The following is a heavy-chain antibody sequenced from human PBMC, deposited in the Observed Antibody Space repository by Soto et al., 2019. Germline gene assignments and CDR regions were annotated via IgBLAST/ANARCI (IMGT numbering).Heavy chain of an antibody. CDR2: VYTSGYS. V-gene: IGHV4-4*07. D-gene: IGHD6-13*01. Sequence: VQLQESGPGLVKPSETLSLICTVSGGSISSDYLSWIRQPAGKGLEWIGRVYTSGYSNSNPSLKRRVTMSVDTSKKQFSLNLGSVTAADTAVYYCAREPTTAGTVNWFDPWGQGTLVTVSS. CDR1: GGSISSDY. J-gene: IGHJ5*02. CDR3: AREPTTAGTVNWFDP.